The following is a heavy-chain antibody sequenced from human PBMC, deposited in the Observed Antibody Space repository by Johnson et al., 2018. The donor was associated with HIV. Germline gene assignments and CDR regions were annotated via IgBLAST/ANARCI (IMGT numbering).Heavy chain of an antibody. CDR2: ISGSGGST. Sequence: VQLVESGGGSIQPGGSLRLSCAASGFSISYDYMSWVRQAPWKGLEWVSAISGSGGSTYYADSVKGRFTISRDNSKNTLYLQMNSLRAEDTAVYYCARARAGDAFDIWGQGTMVTVSS. V-gene: IGHV3-53*01. CDR1: GFSISYDY. CDR3: ARARAGDAFDI. D-gene: IGHD6-13*01. J-gene: IGHJ3*02.